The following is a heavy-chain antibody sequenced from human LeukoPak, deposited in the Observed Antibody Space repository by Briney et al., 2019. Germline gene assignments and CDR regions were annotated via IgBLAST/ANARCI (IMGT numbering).Heavy chain of an antibody. CDR3: AKGSAARPDYYYYGMDV. Sequence: GGSLRLSCAASGFTFSSYAMSWVRQAPGKGLEWVSAISGSGGSTYYADSVKGRFTISRDSSKNTLYLQMNSLRAEDTAVYYCAKGSAARPDYYYYGMDVWGQGTTSPSP. D-gene: IGHD6-6*01. J-gene: IGHJ6*02. CDR1: GFTFSSYA. V-gene: IGHV3-23*01. CDR2: ISGSGGST.